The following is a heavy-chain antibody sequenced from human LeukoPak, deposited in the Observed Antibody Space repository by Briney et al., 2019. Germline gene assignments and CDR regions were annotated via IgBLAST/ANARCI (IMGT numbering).Heavy chain of an antibody. Sequence: GGSLRLSCAASGFTFSSYGMRWVRQAPGKGLEWVAVISYDGSNKYYADSVKGRFTISRDNSKNTLYLQMNSLRAEDTAVYYCAKGEQWLVEGVDYWGQGTLVTVSS. V-gene: IGHV3-30*18. CDR3: AKGEQWLVEGVDY. CDR1: GFTFSSYG. D-gene: IGHD6-19*01. CDR2: ISYDGSNK. J-gene: IGHJ4*02.